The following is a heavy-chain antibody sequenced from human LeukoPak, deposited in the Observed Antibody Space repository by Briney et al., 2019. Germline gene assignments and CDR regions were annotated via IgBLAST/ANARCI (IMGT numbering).Heavy chain of an antibody. J-gene: IGHJ6*03. V-gene: IGHV4-39*01. D-gene: IGHD6-13*01. CDR3: ARHKKPRQQLVRNYYYMDV. Sequence: KTSETLSLTCTVAGGSISSSSYYWGWIRQPPGKGLEWIGSIYYSGSTYYNPSLKSRVTISVATSKNQSTLKLSSVTAAHTAVYYCARHKKPRQQLVRNYYYMDVWGKGTTVTVSS. CDR1: GGSISSSSYY. CDR2: IYYSGST.